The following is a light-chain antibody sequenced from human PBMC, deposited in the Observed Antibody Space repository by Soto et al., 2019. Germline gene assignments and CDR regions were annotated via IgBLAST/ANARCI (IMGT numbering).Light chain of an antibody. CDR2: GAS. CDR3: QQYNIWPQT. J-gene: IGKJ1*01. V-gene: IGKV3-15*01. CDR1: QSLRSS. Sequence: EVVMTPSPATLSVSPGERATLSCRASQSLRSSLAWYQQKPGQAPRLLIYGASTRATGIPARFSGSGSGTEFTLTISSLQSEDFAVYFCQQYNIWPQTFGQGTKVDIK.